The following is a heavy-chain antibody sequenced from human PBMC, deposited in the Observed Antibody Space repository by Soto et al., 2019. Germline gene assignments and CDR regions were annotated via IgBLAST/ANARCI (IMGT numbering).Heavy chain of an antibody. CDR1: GDSVSSNYAA. CDR3: ARAPPVLRFLEWAGAFDI. V-gene: IGHV6-1*01. CDR2: TYYRSKWYN. J-gene: IGHJ3*02. Sequence: QAQLQQSGPGLVKPSQTLSLTCAISGDSVSSNYAAWNWIRQSPSGGLEWLGRTYYRSKWYNDYAASVKSRTTINPDTSKNHFSLRLNPVSPEDTAVYYCARAPPVLRFLEWAGAFDIWGQGTVVTVSS. D-gene: IGHD3-3*01.